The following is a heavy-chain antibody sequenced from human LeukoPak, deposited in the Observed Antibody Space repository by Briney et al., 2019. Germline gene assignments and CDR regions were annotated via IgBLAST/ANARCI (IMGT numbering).Heavy chain of an antibody. J-gene: IGHJ6*04. CDR3: SRARPGDV. Sequence: GGSLRLSCAASGFTFSSYEMHWVRQAPGKGLEYVSAISSNGDSTYYANFVKGRFIISRDNSKNTLYLQMGSLRPEDMAVYYCSRARPGDVWGEGTTVTVSS. CDR1: GFTFSSYE. V-gene: IGHV3-64*01. CDR2: ISSNGDST.